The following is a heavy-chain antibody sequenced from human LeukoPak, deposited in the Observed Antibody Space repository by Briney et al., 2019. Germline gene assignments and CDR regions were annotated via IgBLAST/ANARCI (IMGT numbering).Heavy chain of an antibody. D-gene: IGHD3-3*01. J-gene: IGHJ5*02. CDR2: INHSGST. Sequence: SETLSLTCAVYGGSFSGYYWSWIRQPPGKGLEWIGEINHSGSTNYNPSLRSRVTISVDTSKNQFSLKLSSVTAADTAVYYCARGGRTIFGVVIFNEYNWFDPWGQGTLVTVSS. CDR1: GGSFSGYY. CDR3: ARGGRTIFGVVIFNEYNWFDP. V-gene: IGHV4-34*01.